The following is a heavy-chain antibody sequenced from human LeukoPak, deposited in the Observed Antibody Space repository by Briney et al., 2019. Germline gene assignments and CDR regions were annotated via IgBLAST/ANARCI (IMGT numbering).Heavy chain of an antibody. V-gene: IGHV1-18*01. J-gene: IGHJ4*02. CDR2: ISTYNANT. CDR3: ARDYGKWESPYYFDY. CDR1: GYIFTSYG. Sequence: ASVKVSCKASGYIFTSYGISWVRQAPGQGLEWMGWISTYNANTNYAQKLQGRVTMTTDTSTGTVYMELRSLRSDDTAVYYCARDYGKWESPYYFDYWGQGTLVTVSS. D-gene: IGHD1-26*01.